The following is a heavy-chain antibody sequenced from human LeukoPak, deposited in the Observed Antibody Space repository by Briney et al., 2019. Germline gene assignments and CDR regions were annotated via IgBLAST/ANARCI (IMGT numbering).Heavy chain of an antibody. V-gene: IGHV4-39*01. CDR2: IFYSGRP. CDR1: GGSISSNSYY. J-gene: IGHJ5*02. CDR3: ARSIGDIVATISLGHDNWFDP. Sequence: SETPSLTCTVSGGSISSNSYYWGWIRQPPGKGLEWIGNIFYSGRPYYTPSLKSRVTISIDTSKNQFSVRLNSVTAADTAVYYCARSIGDIVATISLGHDNWFDPWGQGTLVTVSS. D-gene: IGHD5-12*01.